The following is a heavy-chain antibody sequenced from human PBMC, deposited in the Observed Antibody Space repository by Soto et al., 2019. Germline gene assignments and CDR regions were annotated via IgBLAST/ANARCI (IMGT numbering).Heavy chain of an antibody. Sequence: SGKPSCTAAGYSITSNYMHWVRQAPGQALAWMGIINPSGGSTSYAQKFQGRVTMTRDTSTSTVYMELISLRSEDTAVYYCASDSTGTTHHYYYDGMYFCDQGSTLIGSS. V-gene: IGHV1-46*01. CDR1: GYSITSNY. J-gene: IGHJ6*02. D-gene: IGHD4-17*01. CDR3: ASDSTGTTHHYYYDGMYF. CDR2: INPSGGST.